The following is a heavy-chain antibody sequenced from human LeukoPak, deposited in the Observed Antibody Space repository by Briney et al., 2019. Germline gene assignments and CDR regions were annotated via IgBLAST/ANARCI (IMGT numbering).Heavy chain of an antibody. D-gene: IGHD4-17*01. CDR2: ISHSGST. Sequence: PSETSSLTCSVSGYSFSSAYYWGWIRQSPGKGLEWIGSISHSGSTYYNPSLRSRVTISVDTSKNQFSLRLTSVTAADTAVYYCARDGHYVAVWFDPWGQGTLVTVSS. CDR1: GYSFSSAYY. V-gene: IGHV4-38-2*02. CDR3: ARDGHYVAVWFDP. J-gene: IGHJ5*02.